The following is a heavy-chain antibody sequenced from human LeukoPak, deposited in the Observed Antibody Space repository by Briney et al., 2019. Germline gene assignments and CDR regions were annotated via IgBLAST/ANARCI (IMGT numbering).Heavy chain of an antibody. D-gene: IGHD5-24*01. Sequence: GGSLRLSCVASGFTFSSSWKTWVRHAPGMGLERVANIKADGSGKYYVDSVRGRFSISRDNAKNSLYLELNSLRAEDTGVYFCARDRGWQQFDYWGQGTLVTVSS. CDR2: IKADGSGK. J-gene: IGHJ4*01. CDR3: ARDRGWQQFDY. V-gene: IGHV3-7*01. CDR1: GFTFSSSW.